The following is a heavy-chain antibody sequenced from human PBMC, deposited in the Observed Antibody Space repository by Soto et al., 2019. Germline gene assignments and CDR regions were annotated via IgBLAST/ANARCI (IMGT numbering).Heavy chain of an antibody. CDR3: ARGNYYDSSVDY. Sequence: SETLSLTCTVSGGSINSIGYYWSWIRQHPGRGLDWIGYIYDNGGTYYSPSLKNRLNISADTSKNQISLRLSSLTAADTAVYFCARGNYYDSSVDYWGQGTLVTASS. CDR2: IYDNGGT. D-gene: IGHD3-22*01. V-gene: IGHV4-31*03. J-gene: IGHJ4*02. CDR1: GGSINSIGYY.